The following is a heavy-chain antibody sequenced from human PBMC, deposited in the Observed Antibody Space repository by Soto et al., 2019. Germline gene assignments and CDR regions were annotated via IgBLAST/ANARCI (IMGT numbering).Heavy chain of an antibody. CDR3: ARDDGTEDYGIDV. D-gene: IGHD1-26*01. CDR2: INPSGGSA. Sequence: APVEASSKASGYTFTSSYMHWVRQAPGQGLEWMGIINPSGGSAIYAQRFQGRVTMTRDWSTSTVNMELSSLRSKDTAVCDCARDDGTEDYGIDVWGQGTTVTGS. J-gene: IGHJ6*02. V-gene: IGHV1-46*01. CDR1: GYTFTSSY.